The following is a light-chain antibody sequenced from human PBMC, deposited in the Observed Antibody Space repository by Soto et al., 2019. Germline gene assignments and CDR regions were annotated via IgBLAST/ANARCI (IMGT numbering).Light chain of an antibody. Sequence: EIVLTQSPGTLSLSPGERATLSCRASQSVSSSYLAWYQQKPGQAPRLLIYGASSRATGIPDKFSGSGSGTDFTLITSRLEPEDFVVYYCKQYGSSPPWTFGQGTKVEIK. CDR2: GAS. CDR3: KQYGSSPPWT. J-gene: IGKJ1*01. CDR1: QSVSSSY. V-gene: IGKV3-20*01.